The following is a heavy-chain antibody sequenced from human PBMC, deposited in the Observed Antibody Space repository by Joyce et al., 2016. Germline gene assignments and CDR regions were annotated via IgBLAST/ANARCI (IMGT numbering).Heavy chain of an antibody. D-gene: IGHD3-10*01. CDR2: ITYNGGDK. CDR1: GFTFDSYG. Sequence: QVQLVESGGGVVQPGRSLRLSCSASGFTFDSYGLHWVRQSPGKVLEWVAGITYNGGDKYVSDSVKGRFTISRDNGKNKMFLHLNSLRAEDTAVYYCAKSGFGSGAAALNWFNPWGQGTLVTVSS. V-gene: IGHV3-30*18. CDR3: AKSGFGSGAAALNWFNP. J-gene: IGHJ5*02.